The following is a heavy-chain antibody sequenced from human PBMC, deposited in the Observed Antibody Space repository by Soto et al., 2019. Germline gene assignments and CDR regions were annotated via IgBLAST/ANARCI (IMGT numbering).Heavy chain of an antibody. Sequence: PSETLSLTCTVSGDSMTNIIYYWGWVRQPAGKGLEWIGSIYYSGNTFYSPSLKSRVTISVDTSKNQFSLKLSSVTAADTAIYYCARHKRAVAAPLDYWGQGTLVTVSS. CDR2: IYYSGNT. CDR3: ARHKRAVAAPLDY. V-gene: IGHV4-39*01. D-gene: IGHD6-19*01. J-gene: IGHJ4*02. CDR1: GDSMTNIIYY.